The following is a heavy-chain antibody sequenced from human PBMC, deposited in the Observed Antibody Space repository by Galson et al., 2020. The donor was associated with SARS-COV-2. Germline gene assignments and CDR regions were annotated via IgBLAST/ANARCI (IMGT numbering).Heavy chain of an antibody. CDR2: IYPGDSDT. CDR1: GYSFTSYW. CDR3: ARPLNYYDSSGYYTDAFDI. J-gene: IGHJ3*02. Sequence: HGESLKISCKGSGYSFTSYWIGWVRQMPGKGLEWMGIIYPGDSDTRYSPSFQGQVTISADKSISTAYLQWSSLKASDTAMYYCARPLNYYDSSGYYTDAFDIWGQGTMVTVSS. D-gene: IGHD3-22*01. V-gene: IGHV5-51*01.